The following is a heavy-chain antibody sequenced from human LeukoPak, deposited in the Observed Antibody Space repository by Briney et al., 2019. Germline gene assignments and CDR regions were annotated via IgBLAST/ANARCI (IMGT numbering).Heavy chain of an antibody. CDR1: GFTFSSYA. Sequence: GRSLRLSCAASGFTFSSYAMHWVRQAPGKGLEWVAVISYDGSNKYYADSVKGRFTMSRDNSKYTLYLQLNSLRAGDTATYYCAKDHGNSWNFPDHFDYWGQGILVTVSS. CDR2: ISYDGSNK. J-gene: IGHJ4*02. CDR3: AKDHGNSWNFPDHFDY. D-gene: IGHD1-7*01. V-gene: IGHV3-30*04.